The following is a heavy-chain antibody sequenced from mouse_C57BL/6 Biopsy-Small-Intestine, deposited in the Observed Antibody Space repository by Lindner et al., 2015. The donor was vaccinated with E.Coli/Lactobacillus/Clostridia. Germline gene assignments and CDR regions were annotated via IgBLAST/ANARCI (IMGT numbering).Heavy chain of an antibody. J-gene: IGHJ1*01. D-gene: IGHD2-10*02. CDR2: INPYNGDT. Sequence: VQLQESGPELVKPGASVKISCKASGYSFTGYLMSWVKQSHGKSLEWIGRINPYNGDTVYNQKFKDKATFTVDKSSSTAHMELRSLTSEDSAVYYCARVEYPYWYFDVWGAGTTVTVSS. CDR3: ARVEYPYWYFDV. V-gene: IGHV1-20*01. CDR1: GYSFTGYL.